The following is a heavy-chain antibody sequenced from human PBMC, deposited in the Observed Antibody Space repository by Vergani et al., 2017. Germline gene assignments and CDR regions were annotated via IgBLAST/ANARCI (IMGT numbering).Heavy chain of an antibody. J-gene: IGHJ6*03. CDR3: VYRKTECGTTGCFYPFYYYYYMDV. Sequence: QITLKESGPTLVKPTQTLTLTCTFSGFSLNTRGVSVAWIRQPPGKALDWLALIYWNDDQHYSPSLNNSVTITKDTSKNQVVLTMTNMDYVYTGSYYCVYRKTECGTTGCFYPFYYYYYMDVWGKGTTVTVSS. D-gene: IGHD1-7*01. CDR2: IYWNDDQ. V-gene: IGHV2-5*04. CDR1: GFSLNTRGVS.